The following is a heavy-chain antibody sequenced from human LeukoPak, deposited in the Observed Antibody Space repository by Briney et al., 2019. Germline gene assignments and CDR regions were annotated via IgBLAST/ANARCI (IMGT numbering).Heavy chain of an antibody. V-gene: IGHV3-21*04. CDR3: AKDISESGQWLVRVYYFDY. CDR2: ISSSSAYI. Sequence: PGGSLRLSCAASGFTFNTYSMNWVRQAPGKGLEWVSSISSSSAYIYYADSVKGRFTISRDNSKNTLYLQMNSLRAEDTAVYYCAKDISESGQWLVRVYYFDYWGQGTLVTVSS. D-gene: IGHD6-19*01. J-gene: IGHJ4*02. CDR1: GFTFNTYS.